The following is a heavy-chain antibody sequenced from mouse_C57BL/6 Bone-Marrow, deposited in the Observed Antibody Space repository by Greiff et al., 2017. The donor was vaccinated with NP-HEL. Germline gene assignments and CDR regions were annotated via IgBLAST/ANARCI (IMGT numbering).Heavy chain of an antibody. CDR3: AVATDYFDY. CDR1: GYAFSSSW. J-gene: IGHJ2*01. V-gene: IGHV1-82*01. CDR2: IYPGDGDT. D-gene: IGHD1-1*01. Sequence: VQLQESGPELVKPGASVKISCKASGYAFSSSWMNWVRQRPGKGLEWIGRIYPGDGDTNYNGKFKGKATLTADKSSSTAYMQLSSLTSEDSAVYFFAVATDYFDYWGQGTTLTVSS.